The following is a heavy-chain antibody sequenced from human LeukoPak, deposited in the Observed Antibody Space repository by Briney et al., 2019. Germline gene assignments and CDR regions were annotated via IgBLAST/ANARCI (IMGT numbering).Heavy chain of an antibody. J-gene: IGHJ6*02. CDR1: GGTFSSYA. Sequence: SVKVSCKASGGTFSSYAISWVRQAPGQGLEWMGRIIPIFGIANYAQKFQGRVTITADKSTSTAYMELSSLRSEDTAVYYCASTTRAVAGSFSLPALDYYYGIDVWGQGTTVTVSS. V-gene: IGHV1-69*04. CDR3: ASTTRAVAGSFSLPALDYYYGIDV. D-gene: IGHD6-19*01. CDR2: IIPIFGIA.